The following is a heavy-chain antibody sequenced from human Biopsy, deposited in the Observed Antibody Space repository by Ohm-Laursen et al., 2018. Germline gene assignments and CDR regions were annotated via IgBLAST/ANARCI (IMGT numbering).Heavy chain of an antibody. Sequence: LETLSLTCTVSGGSFTGHYWSWIRQPPGKGLEWIGHISCTGYTSYNASLKSRVTISVDTSRNHFSLRLSSLTAADTAVYYCARGSNDFGGLYFPRWGQGTLLTVSS. J-gene: IGHJ4*02. CDR1: GGSFTGHY. D-gene: IGHD4-23*01. V-gene: IGHV4-59*11. CDR2: ISCTGYT. CDR3: ARGSNDFGGLYFPR.